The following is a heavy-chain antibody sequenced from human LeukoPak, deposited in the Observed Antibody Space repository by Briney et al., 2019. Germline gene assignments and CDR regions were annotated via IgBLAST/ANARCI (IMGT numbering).Heavy chain of an antibody. V-gene: IGHV3-53*01. CDR1: GFTVSSNY. CDR2: IYSGGST. D-gene: IGHD3-22*01. J-gene: IGHJ4*02. CDR3: ARDPHYYDSSGYYSGDY. Sequence: GGSLRLSCAASGFTVSSNYMSWFRQAPGKGLEWVSVIYSGGSTYYADSVKGRFTISRDNSKNTLYLQMNSLRAEDTAVYYCARDPHYYDSSGYYSGDYWGQGTLVTVSS.